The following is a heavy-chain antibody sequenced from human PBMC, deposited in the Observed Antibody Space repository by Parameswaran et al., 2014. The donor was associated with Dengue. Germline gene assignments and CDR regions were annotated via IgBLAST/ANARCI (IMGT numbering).Heavy chain of an antibody. Sequence: WIRQPPGKGLEWVAVISYDGSNKYYADSVKGRFTISRDNSKNTLYLQMNSLRAEDTAVYYCARERAFRSTTVTYFDYWGQGTLVTVSS. V-gene: IGHV3-30-3*01. CDR3: ARERAFRSTTVTYFDY. CDR2: ISYDGSNK. J-gene: IGHJ4*02. D-gene: IGHD4-17*01.